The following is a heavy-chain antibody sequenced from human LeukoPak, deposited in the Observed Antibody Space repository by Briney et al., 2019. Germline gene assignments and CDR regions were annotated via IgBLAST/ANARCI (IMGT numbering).Heavy chain of an antibody. V-gene: IGHV3-53*01. CDR1: GLPIADFA. CDR2: FYIDGST. Sequence: GGSLRLSCVASGLPIADFAMHWVRQAPGKGLEWVSVFYIDGSTYYADSVKGRFTISRDNSKNTLYLQMNSLRAEDTAVYYCARGDGYNYWEYWGQGTLVTVSS. D-gene: IGHD5-24*01. J-gene: IGHJ4*02. CDR3: ARGDGYNYWEY.